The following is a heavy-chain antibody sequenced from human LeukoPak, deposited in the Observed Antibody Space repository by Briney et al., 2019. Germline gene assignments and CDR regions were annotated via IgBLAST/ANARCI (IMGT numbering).Heavy chain of an antibody. Sequence: ASVKVSFKASGYTFTGYYMHWVRQAPGQGLEWMGWINPKSGGTNYAQKFQGRVTMTRDTSISTAYMELSSLRSDDTAVYYCARAQLGGYYDIIDYWGQGTLVTVSP. CDR1: GYTFTGYY. J-gene: IGHJ4*02. V-gene: IGHV1-2*02. D-gene: IGHD3-9*01. CDR2: INPKSGGT. CDR3: ARAQLGGYYDIIDY.